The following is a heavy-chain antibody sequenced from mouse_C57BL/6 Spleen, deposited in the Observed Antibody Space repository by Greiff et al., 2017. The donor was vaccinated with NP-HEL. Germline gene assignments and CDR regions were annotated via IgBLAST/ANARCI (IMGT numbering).Heavy chain of an antibody. Sequence: EVMLVESGGGLVKPGGSLKLSCAASGFTFSSYAMSWVRQTPEKRLEWVATISDGGSYTYYPDNVKGRFTISRDNAKNNLYLQMSHLKSEDTAMYYCAMYTYYYGSSYWYFDVWGTGTTVTVSS. CDR1: GFTFSSYA. D-gene: IGHD1-1*01. CDR2: ISDGGSYT. V-gene: IGHV5-4*03. CDR3: AMYTYYYGSSYWYFDV. J-gene: IGHJ1*03.